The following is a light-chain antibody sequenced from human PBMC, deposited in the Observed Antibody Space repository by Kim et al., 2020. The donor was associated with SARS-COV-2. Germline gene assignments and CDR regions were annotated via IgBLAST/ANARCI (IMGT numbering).Light chain of an antibody. CDR3: HQYNSYPWT. J-gene: IGKJ1*01. CDR1: QGIRNY. V-gene: IGKV1-16*02. CDR2: STS. Sequence: ASVGDRVTIPCRASQGIRNYLAWFQQKPGKAPKSLISSTSTVQSGVPSKFSGSESGTDFTLTINSLQPDGFATYYCHQYNSYPWTFGQGTKVDIK.